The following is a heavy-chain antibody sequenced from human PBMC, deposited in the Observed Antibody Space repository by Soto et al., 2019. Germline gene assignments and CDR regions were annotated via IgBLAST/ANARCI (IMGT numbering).Heavy chain of an antibody. CDR1: GGSFSGYY. Sequence: SETLSLTCAVYGGSFSGYYWSWIRQPPGKGLEWIGEINHSGSTNYNPSLKSRVTISVDTSKNQFSLKLSSVTAADTAVYYCARGWFAPWGQGTLVTVSS. CDR3: ARGWFAP. J-gene: IGHJ5*02. V-gene: IGHV4-34*01. CDR2: INHSGST.